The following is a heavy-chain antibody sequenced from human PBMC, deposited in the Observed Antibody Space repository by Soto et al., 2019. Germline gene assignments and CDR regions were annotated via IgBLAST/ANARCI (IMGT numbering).Heavy chain of an antibody. CDR2: INPNSGGT. CDR1: GYTFTGYY. V-gene: IGHV1-2*02. D-gene: IGHD3-10*01. J-gene: IGHJ4*02. CDR3: ARAFSGFGELLSDYFDY. Sequence: ASVKVSCKASGYTFTGYYMHWVRQAPGQGLEWMGWINPNSGGTNYAQKFQGRVTMTRDTSISTAYMELSRLRSDDTAVYYCARAFSGFGELLSDYFDYWLQGTLVTVSS.